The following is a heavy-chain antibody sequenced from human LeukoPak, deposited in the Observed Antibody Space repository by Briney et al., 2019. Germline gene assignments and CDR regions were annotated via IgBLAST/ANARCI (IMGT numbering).Heavy chain of an antibody. CDR1: GFTFSSYA. Sequence: PGGSLRLSCAASGFTFSSYAMSWVRQAPGKGLEWVAFIRYDGSNKYYADSVKGRFTISRDNSKNTLYLQMNSLRAEDTAVYYCAKMIGGSYLYTGFDYWGQGTLVTVSS. D-gene: IGHD1-26*01. CDR2: IRYDGSNK. J-gene: IGHJ4*02. V-gene: IGHV3-30*02. CDR3: AKMIGGSYLYTGFDY.